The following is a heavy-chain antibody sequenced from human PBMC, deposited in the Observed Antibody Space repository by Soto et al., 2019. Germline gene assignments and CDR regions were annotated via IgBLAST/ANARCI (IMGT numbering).Heavy chain of an antibody. V-gene: IGHV3-30-3*01. D-gene: IGHD5-12*01. J-gene: IGHJ3*02. Sequence: PVGSLRLSCAASGFTFSSYAMHWVRQAPGKGLEWVAVISYDGSNKYYADSVKGRFTISRDNSKNTLYLQMNSLRAEDTAVYYCARDSYDGYAFDIWGQGTMVT. CDR3: ARDSYDGYAFDI. CDR1: GFTFSSYA. CDR2: ISYDGSNK.